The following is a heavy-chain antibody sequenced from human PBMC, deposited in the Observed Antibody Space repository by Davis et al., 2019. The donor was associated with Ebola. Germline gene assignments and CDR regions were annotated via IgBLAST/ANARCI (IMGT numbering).Heavy chain of an antibody. D-gene: IGHD3-9*01. CDR1: GFTFSSYS. CDR2: ISSRSSYI. V-gene: IGHV3-21*01. Sequence: GESLKISCAASGFTFSSYSMNWVRQAPGKGLEWVTSISSRSSYIYYADSVKGRFTISRDNAKNSLYLQMNSLRAEDTAVYYCARRNYDILTGYYSYYGMDVWGQGTTVTVSS. CDR3: ARRNYDILTGYYSYYGMDV. J-gene: IGHJ6*02.